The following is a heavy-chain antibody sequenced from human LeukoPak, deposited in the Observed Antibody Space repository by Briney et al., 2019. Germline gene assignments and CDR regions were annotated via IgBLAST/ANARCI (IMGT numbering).Heavy chain of an antibody. CDR3: ATRSSTLAAARCFDD. D-gene: IGHD6-6*01. J-gene: IGHJ4*03. CDR2: IDHRGSS. Sequence: PSETLSLTCAVHGESFSAYFWSWIRQVPGKRLECIGEIDHRGSSNYNPPLKGRATVSVDTSKNHFSLSLTSVTAADTAVYYCATRSSTLAAARCFDDWGQGTVVTVSS. CDR1: GESFSAYF. V-gene: IGHV4-34*01.